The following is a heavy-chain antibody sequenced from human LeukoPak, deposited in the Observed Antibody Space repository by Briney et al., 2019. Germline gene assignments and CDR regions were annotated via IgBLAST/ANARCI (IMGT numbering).Heavy chain of an antibody. CDR1: GYTFIRYA. V-gene: IGHV1-3*01. CDR3: ARDLYGSGSYYFDS. CDR2: INAGNDNT. Sequence: VASVKVSCKASGYTFIRYAMYWVRQAPGQRLEWMGWINAGNDNTKYSQKFQGRVTITRDTSASTAYMELSSLRSEDTAVYYCARDLYGSGSYYFDSWGQGTLVTVSS. J-gene: IGHJ4*02. D-gene: IGHD3-10*01.